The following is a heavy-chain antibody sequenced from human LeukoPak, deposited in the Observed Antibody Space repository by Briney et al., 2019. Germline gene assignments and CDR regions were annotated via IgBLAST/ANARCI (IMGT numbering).Heavy chain of an antibody. D-gene: IGHD3-10*01. V-gene: IGHV4-39*01. CDR3: ATPLVRGVDYFDY. J-gene: IGHJ4*02. CDR2: IYYSGST. Sequence: PSETLSLTCTVSGGSISSSSYYWGWIRQPPGKGLEWIGSIYYSGSTYYNPSLKSRVTIPVDTSKNQFSLKLSSVTAADTAVYYCATPLVRGVDYFDYWGQGTLVTVSS. CDR1: GGSISSSSYY.